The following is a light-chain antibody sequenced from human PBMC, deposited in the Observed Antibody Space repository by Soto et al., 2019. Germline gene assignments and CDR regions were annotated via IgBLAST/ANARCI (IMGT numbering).Light chain of an antibody. J-gene: IGKJ1*01. Sequence: DIQMTESPSTLSASVGDRVTMTCRASQSISVWLAWFQQKPGNAPKLLIYKASTLESGVPSRFSGSGSGTEFTLTISSLQPDDSATYYCQQYNNRWTVGQGTKVDIK. V-gene: IGKV1-5*03. CDR3: QQYNNRWT. CDR2: KAS. CDR1: QSISVW.